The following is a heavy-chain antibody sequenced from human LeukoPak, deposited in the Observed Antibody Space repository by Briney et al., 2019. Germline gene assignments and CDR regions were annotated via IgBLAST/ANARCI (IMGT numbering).Heavy chain of an antibody. CDR1: GFTFSNYW. J-gene: IGHJ4*02. D-gene: IGHD1-1*01. V-gene: IGHV3-7*01. CDR3: ARSTAGLDY. CDR2: IRQDGSEK. Sequence: GGSLRLSCAASGFTFSNYWMSWVRQASGKGLEWVANIRQDGSEKYYVDSMRGRFTISRDNAKNSLYLQMSSLRAEDTAVYYCARSTAGLDYWGQGTLVTVSS.